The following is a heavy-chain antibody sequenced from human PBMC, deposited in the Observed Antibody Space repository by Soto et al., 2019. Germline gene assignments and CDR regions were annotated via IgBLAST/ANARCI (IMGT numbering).Heavy chain of an antibody. CDR1: GFTFSSYG. Sequence: QVQLVESGGGVVQPGRSLRLSCAASGFTFSSYGMHWVRQAPGKGLEWVAVISYDGSNKYYADSVKGRFTISRDNSKNTLYLQMNSLRAEDTAVYYCAKEGGYYGSGRYSVGENYYGMDVWGQGTTVTVSS. CDR3: AKEGGYYGSGRYSVGENYYGMDV. V-gene: IGHV3-30*18. CDR2: ISYDGSNK. J-gene: IGHJ6*02. D-gene: IGHD3-10*01.